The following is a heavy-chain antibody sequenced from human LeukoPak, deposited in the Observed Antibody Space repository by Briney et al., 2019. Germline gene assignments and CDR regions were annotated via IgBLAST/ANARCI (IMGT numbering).Heavy chain of an antibody. J-gene: IGHJ4*02. CDR1: GFTFSSSA. V-gene: IGHV3-23*01. D-gene: IGHD6-13*01. CDR2: ISTSGSSS. Sequence: GGSLRLSRAASGFTFSSSAMSWVRQAPGKGLEWVSTISTSGSSSFYADSVKDRFTISRDNSKSTLYVQMNSLRAEDTAVYYCANAVWYSSSWYSEYWGQGTLVTVSS. CDR3: ANAVWYSSSWYSEY.